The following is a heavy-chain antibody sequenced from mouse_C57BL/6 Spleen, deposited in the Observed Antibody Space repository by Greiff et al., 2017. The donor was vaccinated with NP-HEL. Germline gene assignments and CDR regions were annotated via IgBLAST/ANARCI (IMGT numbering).Heavy chain of an antibody. CDR2: FHPYNDDT. CDR1: GYTFTTYP. V-gene: IGHV1-47*01. D-gene: IGHD1-1*01. CDR3: ARGGGSSSYWYFDV. Sequence: VHLVESGAELVKPGASVKMSCKASGYTFTTYPIEWMKQNHGKSLEWIGNFHPYNDDTKYNEKFKGKATLTVEKSSSTVYLELSRLPSDDSAVYYCARGGGSSSYWYFDVWGTGTTVTVSS. J-gene: IGHJ1*03.